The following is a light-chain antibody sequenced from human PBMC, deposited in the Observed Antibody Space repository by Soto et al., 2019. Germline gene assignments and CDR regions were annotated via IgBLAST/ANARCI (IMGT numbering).Light chain of an antibody. J-gene: IGLJ2*01. CDR2: ENN. CDR1: SSNIGNNY. Sequence: QSVLTQPPSVSAAPGQKVTISCSGSSSNIGNNYVSWYQQLPGTAPKLLIYENNKRPSGIPDRFSGSKSGTSATLGITGLQTGDEADDYCGTWDSILSAVVFGGGTKLTVL. V-gene: IGLV1-51*01. CDR3: GTWDSILSAVV.